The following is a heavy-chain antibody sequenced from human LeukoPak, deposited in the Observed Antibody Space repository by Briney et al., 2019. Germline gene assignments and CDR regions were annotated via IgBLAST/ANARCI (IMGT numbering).Heavy chain of an antibody. V-gene: IGHV3-30-3*01. D-gene: IGHD2-15*01. CDR2: ISYDGSNK. Sequence: GGSLRLSCAASGFTFSSYAMHWVRQAPGKGLEWVAVISYDGSNKYYADSVKGRFTVSRDNSKNTLYLQMNSLRAEDTAVYYCARDSCSGGSCYFDYWGQGTLVTVSS. CDR1: GFTFSSYA. J-gene: IGHJ4*02. CDR3: ARDSCSGGSCYFDY.